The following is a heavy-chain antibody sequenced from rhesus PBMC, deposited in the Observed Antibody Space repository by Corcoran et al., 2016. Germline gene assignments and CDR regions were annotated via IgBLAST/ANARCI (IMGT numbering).Heavy chain of an antibody. Sequence: QVQLQESGPGLLKPSETLSLTCAVSGGPISDHYLWNWIRQPPGKGLEWIGNIYGNSASTYYNPSLKSRVTISKDTSKNQFFLKLSSVTAADTAVYYCARDRHATLDSWGQGVVVTVSS. J-gene: IGHJ6*01. CDR1: GGPISDHYL. V-gene: IGHV4S9*01. CDR2: IYGNSAST. D-gene: IGHD2-39*01. CDR3: ARDRHATLDS.